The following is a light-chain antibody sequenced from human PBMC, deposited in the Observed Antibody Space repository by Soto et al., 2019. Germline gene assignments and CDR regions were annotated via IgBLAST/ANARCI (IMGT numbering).Light chain of an antibody. V-gene: IGKV3-15*01. J-gene: IGKJ1*01. Sequence: EVVMTQSPATLSVSPGERATLSCRASRSVASNLAWYQHKPGQGPRLLLYGASTRASGIPARFSGSGSGTEFTLTISRLEPGDFAVYYCQQYGTSPWTFGPGTRVEIK. CDR1: RSVASN. CDR3: QQYGTSPWT. CDR2: GAS.